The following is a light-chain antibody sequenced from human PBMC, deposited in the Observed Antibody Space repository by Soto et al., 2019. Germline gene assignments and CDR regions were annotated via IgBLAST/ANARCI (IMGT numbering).Light chain of an antibody. CDR3: QQYDTAIT. CDR1: QSVSSNN. J-gene: IGKJ5*01. Sequence: EIVLTQSPGTLSLSPGETATLSCRASQSVSSNNLAWYHQKPGQTPRLLIYGASSRATGIPDRFSGSGSGTVFTLTIRRLEPEVFAVYYCQQYDTAITFGEGTRLEIE. CDR2: GAS. V-gene: IGKV3-20*01.